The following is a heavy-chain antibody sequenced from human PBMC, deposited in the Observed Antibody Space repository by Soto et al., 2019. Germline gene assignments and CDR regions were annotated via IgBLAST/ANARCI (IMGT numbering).Heavy chain of an antibody. CDR3: TRNADSDF. J-gene: IGHJ4*02. CDR1: GFTFSNAW. CDR2: AKRKSDGGTV. Sequence: PGGSLRLSCAASGFTFSNAWMNWVRQAPGKGLEWVGRAKRKSDGGTVDYATPVKGRFTISRDDSKNILYLEMNSLKTEDTAVYYCTRNADSDFWGQGTLVTVSS. V-gene: IGHV3-15*01.